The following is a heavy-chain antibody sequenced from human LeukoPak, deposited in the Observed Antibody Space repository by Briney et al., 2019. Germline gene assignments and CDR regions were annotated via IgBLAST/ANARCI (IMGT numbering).Heavy chain of an antibody. J-gene: IGHJ4*02. Sequence: QTGTSLRLSCAASGFTFSSYSMNWVRQAPGKGLEWVASIKQDGSEKYYVDSVKGRFTLSRDNAKNSLYLQMTSLRAEDTAVYYCARDKSAGADTGSSFYYWGQGALVTVSS. D-gene: IGHD3-10*01. V-gene: IGHV3-7*03. CDR2: IKQDGSEK. CDR3: ARDKSAGADTGSSFYY. CDR1: GFTFSSYS.